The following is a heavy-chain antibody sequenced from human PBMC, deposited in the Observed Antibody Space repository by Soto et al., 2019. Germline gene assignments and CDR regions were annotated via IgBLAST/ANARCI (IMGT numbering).Heavy chain of an antibody. J-gene: IGHJ3*02. CDR1: GGSFSGYY. V-gene: IGHV4-34*01. CDR3: ARGQRGTTVTRRRAFDI. Sequence: ASETLSLTCAVYGGSFSGYYWSRIRQPPGKGLEWIGEINHSGSTNYNPSLKSRVTISVDTSKNQFSLKLSSVTAADTAVYYCARGQRGTTVTRRRAFDIWGQGTMVTVSS. D-gene: IGHD4-17*01. CDR2: INHSGST.